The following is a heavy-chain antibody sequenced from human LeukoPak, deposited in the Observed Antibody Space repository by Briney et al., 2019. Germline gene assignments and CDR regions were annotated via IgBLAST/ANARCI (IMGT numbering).Heavy chain of an antibody. Sequence: KSSETLSLTCTVSGGSISISSYYWGWIRQPPGKGLEWIGSIYYGGRTYYNPSLKSRVTISVDTSKNQLSLKVSSVTAADSAVYYCASLEQWSGGYWGQGTLVTVSS. J-gene: IGHJ4*02. CDR2: IYYGGRT. CDR3: ASLEQWSGGY. D-gene: IGHD2-15*01. V-gene: IGHV4-39*01. CDR1: GGSISISSYY.